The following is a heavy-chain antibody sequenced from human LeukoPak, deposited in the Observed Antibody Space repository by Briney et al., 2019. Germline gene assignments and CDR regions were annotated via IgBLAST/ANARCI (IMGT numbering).Heavy chain of an antibody. CDR2: MNPNSGNT. V-gene: IGHV1-8*01. D-gene: IGHD6-19*01. Sequence: ASVKVSCKASGYTFTSYDINRVRQATGQGLEWMGWMNPNSGNTGYAQKFQGRVTMTRNTSISTAYMELSSLRSEDTAVYYCARGPGFIAVAGDYYGMDVWGQGTTVTVSS. CDR3: ARGPGFIAVAGDYYGMDV. CDR1: GYTFTSYD. J-gene: IGHJ6*02.